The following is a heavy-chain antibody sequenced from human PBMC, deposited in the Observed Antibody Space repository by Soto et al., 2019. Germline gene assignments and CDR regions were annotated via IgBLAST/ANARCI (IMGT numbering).Heavy chain of an antibody. Sequence: PSETLSLTCTVSGGSISSYYWSWIRQPPGKGLEWIGYIYYSGSTNYNPSLKSRVTISVDTSKNQFSLKLSSVTAADTAVYYRARVLESGYSYNWFDPWGQGTLVTVSS. CDR3: ARVLESGYSYNWFDP. J-gene: IGHJ5*02. CDR2: IYYSGST. CDR1: GGSISSYY. V-gene: IGHV4-59*01. D-gene: IGHD3-3*01.